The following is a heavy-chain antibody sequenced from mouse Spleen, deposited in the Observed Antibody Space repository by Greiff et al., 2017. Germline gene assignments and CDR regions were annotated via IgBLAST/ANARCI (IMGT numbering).Heavy chain of an antibody. D-gene: IGHD1-1*02. Sequence: EVKLVESGGGLVQPGGSMKLSCAASGFTFSDAWMDWVRQSPEKGLEWVAEIRNKANNHATYYAESVKGRFTISRDDSKSSVYLQMNSLRAEDTGIYYCTRGSTDYDYAMDYWGQGTSVTVSS. CDR2: IRNKANNHAT. V-gene: IGHV6-6*01. CDR3: TRGSTDYDYAMDY. J-gene: IGHJ4*01. CDR1: GFTFSDAW.